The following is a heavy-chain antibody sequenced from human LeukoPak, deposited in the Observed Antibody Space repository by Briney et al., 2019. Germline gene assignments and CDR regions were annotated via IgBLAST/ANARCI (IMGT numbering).Heavy chain of an antibody. J-gene: IGHJ5*02. V-gene: IGHV3-13*01. D-gene: IGHD4-23*01. CDR2: ITTTGDT. Sequence: GGSLRLSCAASGFTFSNYDMHWVRQATGKGLEWVSVITTTGDTYYAGSVKGRFTLSREDAKNSLYLQMNSLRAGDTAVYFCTRAAIFSNGGGFDPWGRGTLVTVSS. CDR3: TRAAIFSNGGGFDP. CDR1: GFTFSNYD.